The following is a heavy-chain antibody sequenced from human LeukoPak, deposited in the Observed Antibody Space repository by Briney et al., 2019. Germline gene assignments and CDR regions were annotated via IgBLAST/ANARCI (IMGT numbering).Heavy chain of an antibody. D-gene: IGHD3-10*01. V-gene: IGHV3-23*01. Sequence: XGSXRLSCAASGFTFSSYAMSWVRQAPGKGLEWVSAISGSGGSTYYADSVKGRFAISRDNSNNPLYLQMNRLRAEHTAVYYCAKDPSGSGSFDYWGQGTLVTVSS. CDR1: GFTFSSYA. CDR3: AKDPSGSGSFDY. J-gene: IGHJ4*02. CDR2: ISGSGGST.